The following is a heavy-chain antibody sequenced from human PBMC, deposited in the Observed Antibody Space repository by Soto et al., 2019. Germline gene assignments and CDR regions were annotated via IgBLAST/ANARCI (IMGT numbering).Heavy chain of an antibody. J-gene: IGHJ4*02. D-gene: IGHD3-10*01. CDR1: VGSISSGDYY. CDR3: ARAGNGMVRGGPFDY. CDR2: IYYSGST. V-gene: IGHV4-30-4*01. Sequence: QVQLQESGPGLVTPYQTLSLTCTVSVGSISSGDYYWSWIRQPPGKGLEWIGYIYYSGSTYYNPSLKSRVTISVDTSKNQFSLKLSSVTAADTAVYYCARAGNGMVRGGPFDYWGQGTLVTVSS.